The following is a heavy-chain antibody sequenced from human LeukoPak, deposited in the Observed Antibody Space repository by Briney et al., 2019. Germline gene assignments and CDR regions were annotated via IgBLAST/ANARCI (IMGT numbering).Heavy chain of an antibody. Sequence: SETLSLTCAVYGGSFSGYYWSWIRQPPGKGLEWIGEINHSGSTNYNPSLKSRVTISVDTSKNQFSLKLSSVTAADTAVYYCARGWRPLLWFGESPTNWFDPWGQGTLVTVSS. CDR3: ARGWRPLLWFGESPTNWFDP. CDR1: GGSFSGYY. J-gene: IGHJ5*02. V-gene: IGHV4-34*01. CDR2: INHSGST. D-gene: IGHD3-10*01.